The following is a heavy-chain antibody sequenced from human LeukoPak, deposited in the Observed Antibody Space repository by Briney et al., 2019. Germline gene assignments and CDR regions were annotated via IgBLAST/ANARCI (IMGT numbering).Heavy chain of an antibody. CDR1: GGTSSSYA. D-gene: IGHD3-22*01. Sequence: SVKVSCKASGGTSSSYAISWVRQAPGQGLEWMGGIIPIFGTANYAQKFQGRVTITTDESTSTAYMELSSLRSEDTAVYYCACNYYDSSGYPEYYFDYWGQGTLVTVSS. J-gene: IGHJ4*02. V-gene: IGHV1-69*05. CDR2: IIPIFGTA. CDR3: ACNYYDSSGYPEYYFDY.